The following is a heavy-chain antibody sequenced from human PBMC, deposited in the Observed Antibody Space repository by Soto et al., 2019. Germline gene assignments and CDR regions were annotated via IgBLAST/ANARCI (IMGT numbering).Heavy chain of an antibody. CDR3: GREKGETPHFDY. Sequence: SETLSLTCNVSGFSISSGYYWAWVRQSPEKGLEWIASIYRSESSYHNRILESRITISVDTAKNQFSLKLKSVTVEDTAVYYCGREKGETPHFDYWGQEPRLTVS. V-gene: IGHV4-38-2*02. D-gene: IGHD3-10*01. J-gene: IGHJ4*02. CDR2: IYRSESS. CDR1: GFSISSGYY.